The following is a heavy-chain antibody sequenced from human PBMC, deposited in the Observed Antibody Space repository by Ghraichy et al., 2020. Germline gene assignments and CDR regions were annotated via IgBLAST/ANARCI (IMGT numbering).Heavy chain of an antibody. D-gene: IGHD5-12*01. Sequence: GGSLRLSCAASGFSFSGYWMGWVRQAPGKGLEWVASIKQDGSEKIYVDSVKGRFTISRDNARNSLYLQMNSLRAEDTAMYYCAKNIVATGKNLYYYYGMDVWGQGTTVTVSS. V-gene: IGHV3-7*01. J-gene: IGHJ6*02. CDR1: GFSFSGYW. CDR2: IKQDGSEK. CDR3: AKNIVATGKNLYYYYGMDV.